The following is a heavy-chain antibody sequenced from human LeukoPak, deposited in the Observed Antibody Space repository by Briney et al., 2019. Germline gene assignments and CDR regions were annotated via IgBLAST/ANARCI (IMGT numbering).Heavy chain of an antibody. CDR3: ARQTNYFASSGYSY. J-gene: IGHJ4*02. CDR2: IIPMFNTV. V-gene: IGHV1-69*05. CDR1: RGTFSDYA. Sequence: ASVKVSCKASRGTFSDYAITWVRQAPGQGLEWMGGIIPMFNTVNYAQKLQGRVTITTDESTTTAYMELSRLRFEDTAVYYCARQTNYFASSGYSYWGQGTLVTVSS. D-gene: IGHD3-22*01.